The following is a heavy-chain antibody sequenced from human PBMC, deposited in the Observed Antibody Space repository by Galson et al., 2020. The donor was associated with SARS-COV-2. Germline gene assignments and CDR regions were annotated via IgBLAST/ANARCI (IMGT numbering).Heavy chain of an antibody. CDR1: GFTFNNYA. CDR3: AKDGGGWYTSGWYYFDY. V-gene: IGHV3-23*01. J-gene: IGHJ4*02. Sequence: GESLKISCAASGFTFNNYAMSWVRQAPGKGLEWVSSISGSGSNTYYADSVKGRFTMSRDNSKNTLYLQMNSRRTEDTAIYYGAKDGGGWYTSGWYYFDYWGQGTLVTVSS. CDR2: ISGSGSNT. D-gene: IGHD6-19*01.